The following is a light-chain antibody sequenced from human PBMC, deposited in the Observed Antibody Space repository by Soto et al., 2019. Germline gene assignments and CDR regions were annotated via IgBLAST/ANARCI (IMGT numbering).Light chain of an antibody. V-gene: IGLV1-44*01. CDR1: SSNIGSNT. Sequence: QSVLTQPPSASGTPGQRVTISCSGSSSNIGSNTVTWYQQLPGTAPKLLIYSDNQRPSGVPDRFSGSKSGTSASLAISGLQSEDEVDYYCAAWRDGGGGVVFGGGTKLTVL. J-gene: IGLJ2*01. CDR2: SDN. CDR3: AAWRDGGGGVV.